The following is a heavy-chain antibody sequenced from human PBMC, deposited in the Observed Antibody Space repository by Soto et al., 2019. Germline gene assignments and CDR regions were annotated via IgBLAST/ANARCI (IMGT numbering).Heavy chain of an antibody. D-gene: IGHD1-26*01. CDR2: IYYSGST. J-gene: IGHJ4*02. CDR3: ARHLEYKWELLHFDY. V-gene: IGHV4-39*01. Sequence: QLQLQESGPGLVKPSETLSLTCTVSGGSISSSSYYWGWIRQPPGKGLEWIGSIYYSGSTYYNPSLKSRVTISVDTSKNQFSLKLSSVTAADTAVYYCARHLEYKWELLHFDYWGQGTLVTVSS. CDR1: GGSISSSSYY.